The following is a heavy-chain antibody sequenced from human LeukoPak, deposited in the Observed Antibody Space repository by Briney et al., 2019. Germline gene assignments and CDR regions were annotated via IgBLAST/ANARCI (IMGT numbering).Heavy chain of an antibody. V-gene: IGHV4-34*01. D-gene: IGHD2-2*01. CDR2: INHSGST. Sequence: SETLSLTCAVYGGSFSGYYWSWIRQPPGKGLEWIGEINHSGSTNYNPPLKSRVTISVDTSKNQFSLKLSSVTAADTAVYYCARAPNCSSTSCYYDYWGQGTLVTVSS. CDR3: ARAPNCSSTSCYYDY. CDR1: GGSFSGYY. J-gene: IGHJ4*02.